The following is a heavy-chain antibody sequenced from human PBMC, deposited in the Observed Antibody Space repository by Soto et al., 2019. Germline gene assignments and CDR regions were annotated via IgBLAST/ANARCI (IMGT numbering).Heavy chain of an antibody. CDR3: ASDRRYGLVD. CDR2: SIPLFGIT. Sequence: QVQLVQSGAEVKKPGSSVKVSCKASGGTFSSHGFNWVRQAAGQGLEWIGGSIPLFGITNHTQKFQDRVTISADTSTSTAYMELRGLRSDYTSVYYCASDRRYGLVDWGQGTLITVSS. CDR1: GGTFSSHG. D-gene: IGHD1-26*01. J-gene: IGHJ4*02. V-gene: IGHV1-69*14.